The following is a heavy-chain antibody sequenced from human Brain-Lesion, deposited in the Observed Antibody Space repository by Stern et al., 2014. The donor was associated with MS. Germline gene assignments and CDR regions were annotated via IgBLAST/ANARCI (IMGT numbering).Heavy chain of an antibody. CDR2: IKPDGREK. Sequence: VQLVESGGDLVQHGGSLRLSCAASGFRFSNYWMSWVRQAPGKGPEWVANIKPDGREKYYVDSVKGRFTISRDNAKNSLYLQMNSLRVEDTAVYYCARGVDPWGQGTLVTVSS. J-gene: IGHJ5*02. CDR1: GFRFSNYW. V-gene: IGHV3-7*01. CDR3: ARGVDP.